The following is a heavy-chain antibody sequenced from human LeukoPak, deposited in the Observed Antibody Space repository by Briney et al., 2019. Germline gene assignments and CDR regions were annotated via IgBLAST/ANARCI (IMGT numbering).Heavy chain of an antibody. CDR1: GGTFSSFA. V-gene: IGHV1-69*13. CDR2: IIPIFGTA. D-gene: IGHD6-13*01. CDR3: ARVAAADPEGFDY. Sequence: ASVKVSCKASGGTFSSFAISWVRQAPGQGLEWMGGIIPIFGTANYAQKFQGRVTITADESTSTAYMELSSLRSEDTAVYYCARVAAADPEGFDYWGQGTLVTVSS. J-gene: IGHJ4*02.